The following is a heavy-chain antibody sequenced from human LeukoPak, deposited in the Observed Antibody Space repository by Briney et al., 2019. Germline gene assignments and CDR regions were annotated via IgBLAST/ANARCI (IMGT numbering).Heavy chain of an antibody. D-gene: IGHD1-26*01. CDR1: GFTFRSQA. Sequence: PGGSLRLSCAASGFTFRSQAMTWVRQAPGKGLEWISAINSNGLNTYYADSVKGRFTISRDNSKNTLYLQMNSLRAEDTAVYYCARARITSGSYFFDYWGQGTLVTVSS. CDR3: ARARITSGSYFFDY. V-gene: IGHV3-23*01. CDR2: INSNGLNT. J-gene: IGHJ4*02.